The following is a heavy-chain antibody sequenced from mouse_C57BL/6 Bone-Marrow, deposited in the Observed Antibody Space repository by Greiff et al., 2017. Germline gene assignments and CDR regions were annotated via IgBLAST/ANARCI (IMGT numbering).Heavy chain of an antibody. CDR3: AITTVWYFDV. V-gene: IGHV1-64*01. D-gene: IGHD1-1*01. J-gene: IGHJ1*03. Sequence: QVQLQQPGAELVKPGASVTLSCTASGYTFTSYWMHWVKQRPGQGLEWIGMIHPNSGSTNYNEKFKSKATLTVDKSSSTAYMQLSSLTSEDSAVYYCAITTVWYFDVWGTGTTVTVSS. CDR2: IHPNSGST. CDR1: GYTFTSYW.